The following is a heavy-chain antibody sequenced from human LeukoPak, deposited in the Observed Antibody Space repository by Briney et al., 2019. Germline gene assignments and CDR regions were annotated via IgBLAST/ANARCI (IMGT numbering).Heavy chain of an antibody. Sequence: SETLSLTCTVSGGSISSSSYYWGWIRQPPGKGLEWIGSIYYSGSTYYNPSLKSRVTISVDTSKNQFSLKLSSVTAADTAVYYCASRYYDFWSGYYGEAFDIWGQGTMVTVSS. D-gene: IGHD3-3*01. J-gene: IGHJ3*02. V-gene: IGHV4-39*01. CDR1: GGSISSSSYY. CDR2: IYYSGST. CDR3: ASRYYDFWSGYYGEAFDI.